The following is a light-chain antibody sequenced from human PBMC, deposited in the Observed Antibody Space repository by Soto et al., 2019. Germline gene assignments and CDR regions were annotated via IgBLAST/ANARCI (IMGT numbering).Light chain of an antibody. J-gene: IGKJ4*01. CDR1: QSVGSN. CDR2: AAS. CDR3: QKYKNWPPVT. Sequence: ETVMTQSPATLSVSPGESATLSCRASQSVGSNLAWYQQKPGQAPRLLIYAASTRATGIPARFSGSGSGTEFTLTISSLQSEDFALYYCQKYKNWPPVTFGGGTKVEIK. V-gene: IGKV3-15*01.